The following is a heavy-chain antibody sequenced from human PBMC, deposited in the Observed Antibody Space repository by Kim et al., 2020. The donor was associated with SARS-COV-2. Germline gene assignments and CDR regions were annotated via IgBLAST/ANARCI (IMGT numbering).Heavy chain of an antibody. V-gene: IGHV3-23*03. Sequence: GGSLRLSCAASGFTFSSYAMNWVRQAPGKGLEWVSVIYSGGSSTYYADSVKGRFTISRDNSKNTLYLQMNSLRAEDTAVYYCAKRMGSGSYHKNYYYYG. CDR3: AKRMGSGSYHKNYYYYG. CDR1: GFTFSSYA. D-gene: IGHD3-10*01. CDR2: IYSGGSST. J-gene: IGHJ6*01.